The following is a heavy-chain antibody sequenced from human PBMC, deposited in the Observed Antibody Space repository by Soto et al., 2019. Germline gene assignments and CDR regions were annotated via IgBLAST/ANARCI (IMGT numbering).Heavy chain of an antibody. V-gene: IGHV1-8*01. D-gene: IGHD2-21*02. CDR2: MNPNSGNT. Sequence: ASVTVSCTASGYTFTSYDINWVRQATGQGLEWMGWMNPNSGNTGYAQKFQGRVTMTRNTSISTAYMELSSLRADDTAVYYCARDHLILPAQDFFYGSDVWGQGAKVTVSS. CDR3: ARDHLILPAQDFFYGSDV. J-gene: IGHJ6*02. CDR1: GYTFTSYD.